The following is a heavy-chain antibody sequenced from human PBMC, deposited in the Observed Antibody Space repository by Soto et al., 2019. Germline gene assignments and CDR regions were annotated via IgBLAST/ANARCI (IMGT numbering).Heavy chain of an antibody. V-gene: IGHV1-46*01. CDR2: INPSGGST. D-gene: IGHD1-1*01. Sequence: ASVQVSCKAYGYTFTSYYMHWVRQAPGQGLEWMGIINPSGGSTSYAQKFQGRVTMTRDTSTSTVYMELSSLRSEDTAVYYCARVGTTYYFDYWGQGTLVTVSS. CDR3: ARVGTTYYFDY. J-gene: IGHJ4*02. CDR1: GYTFTSYY.